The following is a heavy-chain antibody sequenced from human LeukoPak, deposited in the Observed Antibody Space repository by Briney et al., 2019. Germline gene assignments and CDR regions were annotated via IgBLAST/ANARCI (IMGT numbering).Heavy chain of an antibody. V-gene: IGHV5-51*01. CDR2: IYPGDSDT. J-gene: IGHJ3*02. Sequence: GESLKISRKGSGYSFTSYWIGWVRQMPGKGLEWMGIIYPGDSDTRYSPSFQGQVTISADKSISTAYLQWSSLKASDTAMYYCARRRYDYYDSSGYYRLDAFDIWGQGTMVTVSS. CDR1: GYSFTSYW. CDR3: ARRRYDYYDSSGYYRLDAFDI. D-gene: IGHD3-22*01.